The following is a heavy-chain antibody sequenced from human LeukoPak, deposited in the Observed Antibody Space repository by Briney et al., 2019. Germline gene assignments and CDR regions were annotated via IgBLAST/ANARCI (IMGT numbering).Heavy chain of an antibody. J-gene: IGHJ3*02. CDR2: IKEDESEK. V-gene: IGHV3-7*01. Sequence: PGGSLRLSCAASGFTFSSYWMSWVRQAPGKGLEWVANIKEDESEKYYVDAVKGRFTIPRDNAKNSVFLQMNSLRVEDTAVYYCARGVYAFDIWGQGTMVTVSS. D-gene: IGHD5/OR15-5a*01. CDR3: ARGVYAFDI. CDR1: GFTFSSYW.